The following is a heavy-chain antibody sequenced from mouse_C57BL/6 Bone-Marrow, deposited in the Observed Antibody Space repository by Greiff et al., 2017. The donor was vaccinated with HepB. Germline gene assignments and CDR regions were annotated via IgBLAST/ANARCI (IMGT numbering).Heavy chain of an antibody. CDR1: GYTFTSYW. V-gene: IGHV1-64*01. Sequence: QVQLQQPGAELVKPGASVKLSCKASGYTFTSYWMHWVKQRPGQGLEWIGMIHPNSGSTNYNAKFKSKATLTVDKSSRTAYMQLSSLTSEDSAVYYCASYVYFDVWGTGTTVTVSS. D-gene: IGHD1-1*02. CDR3: ASYVYFDV. CDR2: IHPNSGST. J-gene: IGHJ1*03.